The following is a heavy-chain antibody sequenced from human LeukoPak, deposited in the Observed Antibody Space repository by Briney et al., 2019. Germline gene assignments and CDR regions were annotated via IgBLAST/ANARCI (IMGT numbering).Heavy chain of an antibody. J-gene: IGHJ4*02. CDR3: ARGIAGYSSGHYFDY. Sequence: ASVKVSCKASGGTFSSYAISWVRQAPGQGLEWIGRIIPIFGTANYAQKFQGRVTITTDESTSTAYMELSRLRSDDTAVYYCARGIAGYSSGHYFDYWGQGTLVTVSS. CDR1: GGTFSSYA. V-gene: IGHV1-69*05. CDR2: IIPIFGTA. D-gene: IGHD6-19*01.